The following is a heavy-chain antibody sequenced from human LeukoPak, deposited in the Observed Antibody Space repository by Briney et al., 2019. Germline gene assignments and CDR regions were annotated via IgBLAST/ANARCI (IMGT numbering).Heavy chain of an antibody. CDR2: ITGNSGAL. J-gene: IGHJ4*02. CDR1: GFTFDDFA. D-gene: IGHD3-10*01. CDR3: GKDIVGTMLRGVIRS. V-gene: IGHV3-9*01. Sequence: GGSLRLSCTASGFTFDDFATHWVGQVPGKGLDGVSGITGNSGALHYADSVKGRFTISRDNARKSLYRQISSLIPEDTDLYSCGKDIVGTMLRGVIRSWGQGTLVTVSS.